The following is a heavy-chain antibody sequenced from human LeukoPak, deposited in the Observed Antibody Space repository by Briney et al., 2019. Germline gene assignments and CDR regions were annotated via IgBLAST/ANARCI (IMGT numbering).Heavy chain of an antibody. Sequence: PGRSLRLSCAASGFTFSSYWMHWVRQAPGKGLVWVSRINSDGSSTSYADSVKGRFTISRDNAKNTLYLQMNSLRAEDTAVYYCARAPGTFGGVIVTPSDYWGQGTLVTVSS. CDR1: GFTFSSYW. CDR3: ARAPGTFGGVIVTPSDY. J-gene: IGHJ4*02. CDR2: INSDGSST. D-gene: IGHD3-16*02. V-gene: IGHV3-74*01.